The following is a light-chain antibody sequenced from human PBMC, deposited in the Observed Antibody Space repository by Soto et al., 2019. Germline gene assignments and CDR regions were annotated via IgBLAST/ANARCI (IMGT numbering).Light chain of an antibody. V-gene: IGLV1-40*01. CDR2: GIS. Sequence: QSVLTQPPSVSGAPGQRVTISCTGSSSNIGAGYDVHWYQQLPGTAPKLLIYGISNRPSGVPDRFSGSKSGTSASLAITGLQAEDEADYYCQSYDSRVRVVFGGGTKLTVL. J-gene: IGLJ2*01. CDR1: SSNIGAGYD. CDR3: QSYDSRVRVV.